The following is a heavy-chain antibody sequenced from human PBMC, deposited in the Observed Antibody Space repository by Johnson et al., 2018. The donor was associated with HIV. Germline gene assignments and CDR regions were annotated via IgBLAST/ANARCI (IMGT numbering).Heavy chain of an antibody. CDR1: GFTFSDYY. J-gene: IGHJ3*02. D-gene: IGHD6-19*01. CDR3: ARIPGSGWEHDAFDI. V-gene: IGHV3-11*04. Sequence: QVQLVESGGGLVKPGGSLRLSCAASGFTFSDYYMSWIRQAPGKGLEWVSYISSSGSTIYYADSVKGRCTISRDNARNSLVLQMKSLRAEDTAVYYCARIPGSGWEHDAFDIWGQGTLVTVSS. CDR2: ISSSGSTI.